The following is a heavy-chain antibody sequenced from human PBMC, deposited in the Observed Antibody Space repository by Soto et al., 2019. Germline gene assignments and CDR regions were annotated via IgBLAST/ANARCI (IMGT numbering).Heavy chain of an antibody. CDR1: GFTFSSYA. D-gene: IGHD4-17*01. CDR3: ARDHWGYGDYDTLYYFDY. J-gene: IGHJ4*02. CDR2: ISYDGSNK. Sequence: PGGSLRLSCAASGFTFSSYAMHWVRQAPGKGLEWVAVISYDGSNKYYADSVKGRFTISRDNSKNTLYLQMNSLRAEDTAVYYCARDHWGYGDYDTLYYFDYWGQGTLVTVSS. V-gene: IGHV3-30-3*01.